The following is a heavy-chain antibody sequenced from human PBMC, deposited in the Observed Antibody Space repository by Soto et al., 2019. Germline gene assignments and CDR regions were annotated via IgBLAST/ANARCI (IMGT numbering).Heavy chain of an antibody. D-gene: IGHD2-15*01. V-gene: IGHV3-33*01. Sequence: GGSLRLSCAASGFTFSSYGMHWVRQAPGKGLEWVAVIWYDGSNKYYADSVKGRFTISRDNSKNTLYLQMNSLRAEDTAVYYCARDGEDAAATYYYYYGMDVWGQGTTVTVSS. J-gene: IGHJ6*02. CDR1: GFTFSSYG. CDR3: ARDGEDAAATYYYYYGMDV. CDR2: IWYDGSNK.